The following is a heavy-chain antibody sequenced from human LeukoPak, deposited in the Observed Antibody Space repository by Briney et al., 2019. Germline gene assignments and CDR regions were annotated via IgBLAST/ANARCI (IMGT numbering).Heavy chain of an antibody. D-gene: IGHD5-12*01. V-gene: IGHV3-7*05. J-gene: IGHJ4*02. CDR1: GFLFSNSW. Sequence: GGSLRLSCADSGFLFSNSWMAWVRQAPGRGLEWLANINQDGSAKTCVDSVKGRFAISRDNAKNSLYLQMNSLRAEDTAMYYCARDSGYNAFDYWGQGTLVTVSS. CDR3: ARDSGYNAFDY. CDR2: INQDGSAK.